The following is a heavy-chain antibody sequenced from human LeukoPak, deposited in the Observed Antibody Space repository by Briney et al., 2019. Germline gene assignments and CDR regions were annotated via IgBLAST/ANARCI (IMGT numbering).Heavy chain of an antibody. CDR1: GGSFCGYY. Sequence: KPSETLSLTCAVYGGSFCGYYWSWIRQPPGKGLEWIGEINHSGSTNYNPSLKSRVTISVDTSKNQFSLKLSSVTAADTAVYYCARGLVSSSGWFDPWGQGTLVTVSS. CDR3: ARGLVSSSGWFDP. CDR2: INHSGST. J-gene: IGHJ5*02. D-gene: IGHD6-13*01. V-gene: IGHV4-34*01.